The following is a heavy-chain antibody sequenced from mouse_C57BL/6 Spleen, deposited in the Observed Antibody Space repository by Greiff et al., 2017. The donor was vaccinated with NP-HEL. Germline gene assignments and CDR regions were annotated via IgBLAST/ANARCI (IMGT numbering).Heavy chain of an antibody. V-gene: IGHV5-9*01. J-gene: IGHJ2*01. CDR2: ISGGGGNT. Sequence: EVQVVESGGGLVKPGGSLKLSCAASGFTFSSYTMSWVRQTPEKRLEWVATISGGGGNTYYPDSVKGRFTISRDNAKNTLYLQMSSLRSEDTALYYCARHGTKSNSYYFDYWGQGTTLTVSS. CDR3: ARHGTKSNSYYFDY. CDR1: GFTFSSYT. D-gene: IGHD2-5*01.